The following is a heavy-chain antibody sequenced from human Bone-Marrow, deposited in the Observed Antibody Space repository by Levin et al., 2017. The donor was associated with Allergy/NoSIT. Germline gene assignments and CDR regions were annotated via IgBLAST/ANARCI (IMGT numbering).Heavy chain of an antibody. D-gene: IGHD3-10*01. Sequence: PSQTLSLTCAVSGGSVSSTKWWSWVRQPPGKGLEWIGEIYHDGTTNYKPTLRSRVTISIDKSKNQFSLKLTSVTAADTAVYYCARAVDGSGDFYNTPYYFDYWGRGTLVTVSS. CDR2: IYHDGTT. CDR1: GGSVSSTKW. J-gene: IGHJ4*02. V-gene: IGHV4-4*02. CDR3: ARAVDGSGDFYNTPYYFDY.